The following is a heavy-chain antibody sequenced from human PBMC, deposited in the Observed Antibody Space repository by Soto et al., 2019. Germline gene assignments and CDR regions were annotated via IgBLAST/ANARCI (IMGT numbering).Heavy chain of an antibody. CDR1: GFPFGSYA. J-gene: IGHJ6*02. CDR3: AKVAAAFYDSSGYYSNYYYYYGMGV. Sequence: GGSLRVSCGAAGFPFGSYARSWVRQAPGKGLEWVSAISGSGGSTYYADSVKGRFTISRDNSKNTLYLQMNSLRAEDTAVYYCAKVAAAFYDSSGYYSNYYYYYGMGVWGQGTTVTVSS. D-gene: IGHD3-22*01. V-gene: IGHV3-23*01. CDR2: ISGSGGST.